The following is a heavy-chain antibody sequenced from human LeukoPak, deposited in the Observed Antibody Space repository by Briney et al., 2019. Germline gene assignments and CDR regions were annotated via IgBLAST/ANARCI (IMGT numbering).Heavy chain of an antibody. CDR2: ISGRGDAS. Sequence: GGSLRLSCAASGFTFSDYAMTWVRQAPGKGREWVSAISGRGDASYYAESVKGRFTISRDNSKSTLYLQMNSLRAEDTAVYYCAKAPPDKWEYYYGMDVWGKGTTVTVSS. CDR3: AKAPPDKWEYYYGMDV. CDR1: GFTFSDYA. J-gene: IGHJ6*04. D-gene: IGHD1-26*01. V-gene: IGHV3-23*01.